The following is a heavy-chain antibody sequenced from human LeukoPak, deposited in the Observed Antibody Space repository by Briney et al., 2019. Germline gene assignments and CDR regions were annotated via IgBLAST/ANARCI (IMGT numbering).Heavy chain of an antibody. CDR1: GGSISSGGYY. D-gene: IGHD1-20*01. CDR2: IYHSGST. CDR3: ARVPITGTLSGYFDY. J-gene: IGHJ4*02. Sequence: QTLSLTCTVSGGSISSGGYYWSWIRQPPGKGLEWIGYIYHSGSTYYNPSLKSRVTISVDRSKNQFSLKLSSVTAADTAVYYCARVPITGTLSGYFDYWGQGTLVTVSS. V-gene: IGHV4-30-2*01.